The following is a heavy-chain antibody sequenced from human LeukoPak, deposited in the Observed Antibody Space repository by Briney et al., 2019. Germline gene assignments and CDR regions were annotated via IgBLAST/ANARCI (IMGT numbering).Heavy chain of an antibody. Sequence: SETLSLTCTVSGGSISSYYWSWIRQPAGKGLEWIGRIYTSGSTNYNPSLKSRVTMSVDTSKNLFSLKLSSVTAADTAVYYCARVSVSGSYPYYFDYWGQGTLVTVSS. J-gene: IGHJ4*02. V-gene: IGHV4-4*07. CDR1: GGSISSYY. CDR2: IYTSGST. D-gene: IGHD1-26*01. CDR3: ARVSVSGSYPYYFDY.